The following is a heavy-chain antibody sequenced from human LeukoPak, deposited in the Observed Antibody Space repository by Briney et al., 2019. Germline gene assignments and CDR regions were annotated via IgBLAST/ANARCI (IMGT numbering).Heavy chain of an antibody. Sequence: AASVKVSCKASGGTFSSYAISWVRQAPGQGLEWMGGIIPIFGTANYAQKFQGRVTITADESTSTAYMELSSLRSEDTAVYYCARGKTYYYDSGGYQNCDYWGQGTLVTVSS. D-gene: IGHD3-22*01. CDR3: ARGKTYYYDSGGYQNCDY. V-gene: IGHV1-69*13. CDR2: IIPIFGTA. J-gene: IGHJ4*02. CDR1: GGTFSSYA.